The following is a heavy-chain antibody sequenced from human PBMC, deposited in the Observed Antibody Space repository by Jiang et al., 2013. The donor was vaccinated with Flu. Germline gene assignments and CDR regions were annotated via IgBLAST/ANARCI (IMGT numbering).Heavy chain of an antibody. CDR2: INTGKGNT. CDR3: ARETMAGKTLFSGPAYFDP. CDR1: GYTFTNFA. J-gene: IGHJ5*02. D-gene: IGHD3-10*02. Sequence: SGAEVKKPGASVKVSCKASGYTFTNFAIHWVRQAPGQRLEWMGWINTGKGNTKYSQKFQDRVTITRDTSASTVYMELSSLRSEDTAVYYCARETMAGKTLFSGPAYFDPWGQGTLVTVS. V-gene: IGHV1-3*04.